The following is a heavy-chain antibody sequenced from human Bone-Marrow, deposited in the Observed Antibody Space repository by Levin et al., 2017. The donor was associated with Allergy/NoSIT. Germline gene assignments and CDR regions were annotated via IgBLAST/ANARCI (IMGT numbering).Heavy chain of an antibody. J-gene: IGHJ4*02. CDR2: ISYDGTNT. CDR1: GFTFSIYG. CDR3: AKDPIVTTLTAYFDY. V-gene: IGHV3-30*18. Sequence: GGSLRLSCAASGFTFSIYGMHWVRQAPGKGLEWVALISYDGTNTFYADSVKGRFTISRDNSENTLYLQMNSLRVEDTAVYYCAKDPIVTTLTAYFDYWGQGTLVTVSS. D-gene: IGHD5-12*01.